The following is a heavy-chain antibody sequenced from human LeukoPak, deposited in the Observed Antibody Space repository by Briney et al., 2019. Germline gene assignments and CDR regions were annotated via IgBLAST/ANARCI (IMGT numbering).Heavy chain of an antibody. J-gene: IGHJ6*02. D-gene: IGHD4-23*01. CDR1: GFTFSSYA. CDR2: ISGSGGST. V-gene: IGHV3-23*01. Sequence: GGSLRLSCAASGFTFSSYAMSWVRQAPGKGLEWVSAISGSGGSTYYADSVKGRFTISRDNSKNTLYLQMNSLRAEDTAVYHCAKDSNIAVRWYGMDVWGQGTTVTVSS. CDR3: AKDSNIAVRWYGMDV.